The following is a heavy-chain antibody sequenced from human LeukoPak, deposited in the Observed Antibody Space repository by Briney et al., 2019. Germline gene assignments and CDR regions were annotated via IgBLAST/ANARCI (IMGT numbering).Heavy chain of an antibody. CDR1: GYSIISYC. CDR2: IVPCDSYT. CDR3: ARHPQLVLLGCGELYYFDY. Sequence: GESLKISCKASGYSIISYCIIWVRQMPGNGLEWMGRIVPCDSYTNYCPSFQGNVSISADKSISTAYLQWSRLKASDTDMYDCARHPQLVLLGCGELYYFDYWGQGTLVTVSS. V-gene: IGHV5-10-1*01. J-gene: IGHJ4*02. D-gene: IGHD3-10*01.